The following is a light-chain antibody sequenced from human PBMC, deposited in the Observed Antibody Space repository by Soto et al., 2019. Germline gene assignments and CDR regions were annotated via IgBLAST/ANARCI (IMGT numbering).Light chain of an antibody. CDR1: SSNIGSNT. CDR2: SNN. V-gene: IGLV1-44*01. J-gene: IGLJ2*01. CDR3: AAWDDSLNVVV. Sequence: QSVLTQPPSASGTPGQRVTISCSGSSSNIGSNTVNWYQHLPGTAPKLLIYSNNQRPSGVPDRFSGSKSSTSASLAISGLQSEDEAEYYCAAWDDSLNVVVFGGGTKLTVL.